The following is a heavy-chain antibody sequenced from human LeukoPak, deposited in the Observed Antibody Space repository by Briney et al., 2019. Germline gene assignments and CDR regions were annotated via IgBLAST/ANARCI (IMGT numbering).Heavy chain of an antibody. D-gene: IGHD3-10*01. J-gene: IGHJ4*02. Sequence: GASLRPSCAASGFTFTSYGMHWVRQAPGKGLEWLAHKTYDGYYKYYSDSVKGRFTISSDTSKNTMYLQMNSLRAEDTAVYYCARDLSPVVRASPMGYWGQGTLVTVSS. CDR2: KTYDGYYK. CDR3: ARDLSPVVRASPMGY. V-gene: IGHV3-30*03. CDR1: GFTFTSYG.